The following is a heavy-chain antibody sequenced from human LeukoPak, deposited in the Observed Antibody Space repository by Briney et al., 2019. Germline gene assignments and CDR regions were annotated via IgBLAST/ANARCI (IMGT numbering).Heavy chain of an antibody. Sequence: VASVNVSFKASGYTFTGYYMHWVRQAPGQGLEWMGRINPNSGGTNYAQKFQGRVTMTRDTSISTAYMELSRLRSDDTAVYYCARGGPYYDSSGYQPTERDDAFDIWGQGTMVTVSS. J-gene: IGHJ3*02. D-gene: IGHD3-22*01. CDR2: INPNSGGT. V-gene: IGHV1-2*06. CDR3: ARGGPYYDSSGYQPTERDDAFDI. CDR1: GYTFTGYY.